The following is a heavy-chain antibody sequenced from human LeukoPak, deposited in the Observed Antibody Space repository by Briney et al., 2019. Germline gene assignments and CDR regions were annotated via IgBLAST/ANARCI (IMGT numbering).Heavy chain of an antibody. CDR1: GLTFDDRG. CDR3: TREYAALGFDI. J-gene: IGHJ3*02. CDR2: INWNGGST. V-gene: IGHV3-20*04. D-gene: IGHD7-27*01. Sequence: GGSLRLSCAASGLTFDDRGMSWVRQAPGKGLEWVSGINWNGGSTAYADSVKGRFTISRDNAKKSLYLQMNSLRGEHTALYYCTREYAALGFDIWGQGTMVTVSS.